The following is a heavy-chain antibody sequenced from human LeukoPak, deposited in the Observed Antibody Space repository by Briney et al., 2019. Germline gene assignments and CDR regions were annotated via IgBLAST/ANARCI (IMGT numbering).Heavy chain of an antibody. V-gene: IGHV4-61*02. D-gene: IGHD6-19*01. CDR1: GGSISSGSYY. J-gene: IGHJ4*02. CDR3: AREIAVAGLDY. Sequence: SETLSLTCTLSGGSISSGSYYWSWIRQPAGKGLEWIGRIYTSGSTNYNPSLKSRVTISVDTSKNQFSLKLSSVTAADTAVYYCAREIAVAGLDYWGQGTLVTVSS. CDR2: IYTSGST.